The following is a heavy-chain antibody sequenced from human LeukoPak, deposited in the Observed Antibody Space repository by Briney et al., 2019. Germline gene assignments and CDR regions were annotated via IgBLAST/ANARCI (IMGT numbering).Heavy chain of an antibody. V-gene: IGHV3-66*01. CDR1: GFTFSSYW. J-gene: IGHJ1*01. CDR3: ARGPEYFQH. CDR2: IYSGGST. Sequence: TGGSLRLSCAASGFTFSSYWMSWVRQAPGKGLEWVSVIYSGGSTYYADSVKGRFTISRDNSKNTLYLQMNSLRAEDTAVYYCARGPEYFQHWGQGTLVTVSS.